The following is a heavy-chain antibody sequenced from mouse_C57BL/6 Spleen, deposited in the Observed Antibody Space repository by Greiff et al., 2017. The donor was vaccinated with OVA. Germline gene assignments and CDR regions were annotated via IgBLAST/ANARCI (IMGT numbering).Heavy chain of an antibody. CDR1: GYTFTDYY. Sequence: VQLQQSGPVLVKPGASVKMSCKASGYTFTDYYMNWVKQSHGKSLEWIGVINPYNGGTSYNQKFKGKATLTVDKSSSTAYMELNSLTSEDSAVYYCARGDSSDAMDYWGQGTSVTVSS. CDR2: INPYNGGT. D-gene: IGHD3-2*01. CDR3: ARGDSSDAMDY. J-gene: IGHJ4*01. V-gene: IGHV1-19*01.